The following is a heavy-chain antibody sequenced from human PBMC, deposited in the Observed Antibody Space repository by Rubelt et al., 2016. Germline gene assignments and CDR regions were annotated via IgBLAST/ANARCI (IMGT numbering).Heavy chain of an antibody. CDR3: AKDQVQWLDDAVDI. CDR2: ISWNSGSI. CDR1: GFTFDDYA. D-gene: IGHD6-19*01. J-gene: IGHJ3*02. V-gene: IGHV3-9*01. Sequence: VGSGGGLVQPGRPLRLSCAASGFTFDDYAMHWVRQAPGKGLEWVSGISWNSGSIGYADSVKGRFTISRDNAKNSLYLQMNSLRAEDTALYYCAKDQVQWLDDAVDIWGQGTMVTVSS.